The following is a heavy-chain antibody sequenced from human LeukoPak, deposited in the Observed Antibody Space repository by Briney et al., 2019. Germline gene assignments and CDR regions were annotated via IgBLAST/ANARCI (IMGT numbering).Heavy chain of an antibody. CDR1: GGSISSYY. CDR3: ARERAAGNPSHFDY. CDR2: IYTSGST. V-gene: IGHV4-4*07. D-gene: IGHD6-13*01. J-gene: IGHJ4*02. Sequence: PSETLSLTCTVSGGSISSYYWSWIRQPAGKGLEWIGRIYTSGSTNYNPSLKSRVTISLDTSKNQFSLKLNSMTSADTAVYYCARERAAGNPSHFDYWGQGTLVTVSS.